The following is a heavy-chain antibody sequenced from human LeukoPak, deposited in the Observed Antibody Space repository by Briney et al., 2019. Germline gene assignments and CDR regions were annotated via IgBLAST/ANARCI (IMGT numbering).Heavy chain of an antibody. CDR2: ISSSGSTI. Sequence: GGSLRLSCAASGFTFSDYYMSWIRQAPGKGLEWVSYISSSGSTIYCADSVKGRFTISRDNAKNSLYLQMNSLRAEDTAVYYCARAKVQAFNYYYGMDVWGQGTTVTVSS. D-gene: IGHD3-10*01. V-gene: IGHV3-11*01. J-gene: IGHJ6*02. CDR1: GFTFSDYY. CDR3: ARAKVQAFNYYYGMDV.